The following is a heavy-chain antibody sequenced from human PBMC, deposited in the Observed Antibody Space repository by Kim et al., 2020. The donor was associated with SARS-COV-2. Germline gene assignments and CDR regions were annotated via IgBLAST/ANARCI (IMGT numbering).Heavy chain of an antibody. CDR3: ARDLMVAGTYAFDI. Sequence: NPSLKSRVTISVDRSKNQFSLKLSSVTAADTAVYYCARDLMVAGTYAFDIWGQGTMVTVSS. D-gene: IGHD2-15*01. J-gene: IGHJ3*02. V-gene: IGHV4-59*01.